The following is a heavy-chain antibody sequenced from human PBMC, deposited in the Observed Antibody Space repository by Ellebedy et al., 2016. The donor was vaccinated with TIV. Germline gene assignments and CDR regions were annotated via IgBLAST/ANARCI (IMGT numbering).Heavy chain of an antibody. Sequence: ASVKVSCKAAGYMFTSYSVSWARQAPGQGFEWMGWINAYNGNTDYAQNLQGRVTMTTDTSTNTAYMELRSLRSDDTAVYYCSRLIYTSEELGDSWGQGTLVTVSS. CDR2: INAYNGNT. CDR3: SRLIYTSEELGDS. V-gene: IGHV1-18*04. D-gene: IGHD6-25*01. J-gene: IGHJ4*02. CDR1: GYMFTSYS.